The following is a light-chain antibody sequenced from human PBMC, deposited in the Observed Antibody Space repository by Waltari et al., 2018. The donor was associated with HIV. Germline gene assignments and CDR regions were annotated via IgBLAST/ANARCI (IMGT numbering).Light chain of an antibody. V-gene: IGLV1-40*01. CDR2: GDH. CDR3: QSYDSSLSSVL. Sequence: QSVLTQPPSVSGAPGQRVTISCTGSTSNIGAHYGVHWYQEVPGTAPRLLIYGDHNRPSGIPDRFSGSRSGTSASLAINGLQAEDEAEYYCQSYDSSLSSVLFGGGTKLTVL. CDR1: TSNIGAHYG. J-gene: IGLJ2*01.